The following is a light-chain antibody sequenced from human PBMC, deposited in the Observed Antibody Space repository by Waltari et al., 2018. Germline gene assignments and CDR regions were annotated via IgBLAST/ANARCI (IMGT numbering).Light chain of an antibody. CDR1: NIGSKA. CDR2: DDT. J-gene: IGLJ2*01. Sequence: SYVLTQPPSVSVAPRQTARITCGGNNIGSKAVHWYQQRPGQAPVLVLYDDTDRPSGIPERFSGSNSGNTATLTISGVEDGDEADYYCQVWDKSGDHVVFGGGTKLTVL. CDR3: QVWDKSGDHVV. V-gene: IGLV3-21*02.